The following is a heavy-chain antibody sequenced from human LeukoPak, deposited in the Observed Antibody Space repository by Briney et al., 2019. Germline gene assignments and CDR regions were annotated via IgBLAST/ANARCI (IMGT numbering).Heavy chain of an antibody. V-gene: IGHV3-23*01. CDR1: GFTFSSYA. Sequence: PGGSLRLSCAASGFTFSSYAMSWVRQAPGKGLEWVSTISGSGGSTYYADSVKGRFTISRDNSKNTLYLQMNSLRAEDTAVYCCAKPSSIVATIRDYFDYWGQGTLVTVSS. J-gene: IGHJ4*02. D-gene: IGHD5-12*01. CDR3: AKPSSIVATIRDYFDY. CDR2: ISGSGGST.